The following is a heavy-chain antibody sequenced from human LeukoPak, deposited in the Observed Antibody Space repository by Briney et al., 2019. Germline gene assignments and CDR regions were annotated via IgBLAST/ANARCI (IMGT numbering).Heavy chain of an antibody. CDR3: ARDVPHNWFDT. CDR2: INSDGGGA. Sequence: GTLRLSCAASGITFGNNWMHWVRQGPGKGLVWISRINSDGGGAIYADSVKGRFTVSRDNAKNTLYLQMNSLRAEDTAVYYCARDVPHNWFDTWGQGTLVTVSS. CDR1: GITFGNNW. V-gene: IGHV3-74*01. J-gene: IGHJ5*02.